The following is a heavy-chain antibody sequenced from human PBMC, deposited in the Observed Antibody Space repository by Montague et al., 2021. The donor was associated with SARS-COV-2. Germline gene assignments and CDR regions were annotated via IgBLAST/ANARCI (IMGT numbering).Heavy chain of an antibody. CDR2: IYYSGST. D-gene: IGHD2-2*01. V-gene: IGHV4-31*03. CDR1: GGSISRGGYY. Sequence: TLSLTCTVSGGSISRGGYYWSWLPPHPGKGLECIGYIYYSGSTYHDPSLQSRLTVSVDTSKNRFSLKLSSATATDTAMYYCSRARVVVPTNRNWFDAWGQGTLVTVSS. J-gene: IGHJ5*02. CDR3: SRARVVVPTNRNWFDA.